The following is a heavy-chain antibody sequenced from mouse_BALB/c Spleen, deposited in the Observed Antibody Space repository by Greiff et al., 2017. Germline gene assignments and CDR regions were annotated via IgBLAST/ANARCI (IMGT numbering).Heavy chain of an antibody. Sequence: VHVKQSGAELVRSGASVKLSCTASGFNIKDYYMHWVKQRPEQGLEWIGWIDPENGDTEYAPKFQGKATMTADTSSNTAYLQLSSLTSEDTAVYYCARKGLRDWYFDVWGAGTTVTVSS. CDR2: IDPENGDT. CDR1: GFNIKDYY. J-gene: IGHJ1*01. CDR3: ARKGLRDWYFDV. V-gene: IGHV14-4*02. D-gene: IGHD1-1*01.